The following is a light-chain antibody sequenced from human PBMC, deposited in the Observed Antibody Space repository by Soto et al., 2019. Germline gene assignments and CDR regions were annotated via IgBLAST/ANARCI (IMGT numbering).Light chain of an antibody. CDR1: QSISSW. CDR3: QQTYSDIS. J-gene: IGKJ4*01. CDR2: DAS. V-gene: IGKV1-5*01. Sequence: DIQMTQSPSTLSASLGDRVTITCRASQSISSWLAWYQQKPGKAPKLLIYDASSLESGVPSRFSGSGSGADFTLTISGLQPEDFASYHCQQTYSDISFGGGTKVDIK.